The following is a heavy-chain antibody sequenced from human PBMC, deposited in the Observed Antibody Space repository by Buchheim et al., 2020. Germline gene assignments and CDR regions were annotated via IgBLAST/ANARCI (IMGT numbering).Heavy chain of an antibody. J-gene: IGHJ4*02. CDR2: IYHSGSS. V-gene: IGHV4-30-2*01. Sequence: QLQLQESGSGLVKPSQTLSLTCAVSGGSISSGGYSWSWIRQPPGKGLEWIGYIYHSGSSYYNPSLKSRVTISVDRSKNPFSLKLSSVTAADTAVYYCARARNYYGSGSYPDYWGQGTL. D-gene: IGHD3-10*01. CDR1: GGSISSGGYS. CDR3: ARARNYYGSGSYPDY.